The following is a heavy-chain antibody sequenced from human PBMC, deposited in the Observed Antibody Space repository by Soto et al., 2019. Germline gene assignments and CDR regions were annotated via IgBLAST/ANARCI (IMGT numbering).Heavy chain of an antibody. CDR3: ARESRSWYYYGMDV. Sequence: PSETLSLTCTVSGDSISSYYWSWIRQPPGKGLEWIGYIYYSGSTNYNPSLKSRVTISVDTSKNQFSLKLSSVTAADTAVYYCARESRSWYYYGMDVWGQGTTVTVSS. V-gene: IGHV4-59*01. J-gene: IGHJ6*02. CDR1: GDSISSYY. D-gene: IGHD6-13*01. CDR2: IYYSGST.